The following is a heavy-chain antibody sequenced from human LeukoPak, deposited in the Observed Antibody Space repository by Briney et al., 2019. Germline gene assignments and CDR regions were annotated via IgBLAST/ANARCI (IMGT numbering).Heavy chain of an antibody. Sequence: GGSLRLSCAASGFAFSGSTVHWVRRASGKGLEWVGRIRSKPSSYATVYAESVKGRFTISRDDSKNTAYLQMNSLKTEDTAVYYCSSGTDYYDYGMDVWGQGTTITVS. D-gene: IGHD1-26*01. J-gene: IGHJ6*02. CDR1: GFAFSGST. V-gene: IGHV3-73*01. CDR2: IRSKPSSYAT. CDR3: SSGTDYYDYGMDV.